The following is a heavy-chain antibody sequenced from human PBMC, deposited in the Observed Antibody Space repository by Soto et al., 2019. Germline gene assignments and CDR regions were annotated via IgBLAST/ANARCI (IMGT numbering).Heavy chain of an antibody. CDR2: IYYSGST. D-gene: IGHD3-10*01. CDR3: ARHVPMVRGYNWFDP. Sequence: SETLSLTCTVSGGSISSYYWSWIRQPPGKGLEWIGYIYYSGSTNYNPSLKSRVTISVDTSKNQFSLKLSSVTAADTAVYYCARHVPMVRGYNWFDPWGQGTRVTVAS. CDR1: GGSISSYY. J-gene: IGHJ5*02. V-gene: IGHV4-59*08.